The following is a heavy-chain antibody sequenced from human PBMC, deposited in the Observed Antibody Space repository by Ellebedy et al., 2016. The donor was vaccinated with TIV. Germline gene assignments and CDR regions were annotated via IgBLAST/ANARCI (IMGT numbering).Heavy chain of an antibody. CDR1: GFTFSSYT. CDR3: ARDRGASYTEIDY. Sequence: GESLKISCVASGFTFSSYTMNWVRQAPGQGLEWVSHIDVASNTIYAASVRGRFTISRDNAKNSLYLQMNSLRDEDTAVYYCARDRGASYTEIDYWGQGTLVTVSS. CDR2: IDVASNTI. D-gene: IGHD1-26*01. V-gene: IGHV3-48*02. J-gene: IGHJ4*02.